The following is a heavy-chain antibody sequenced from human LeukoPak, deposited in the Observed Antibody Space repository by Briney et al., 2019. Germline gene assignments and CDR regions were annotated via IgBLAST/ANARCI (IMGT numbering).Heavy chain of an antibody. V-gene: IGHV4-39*01. CDR2: IYYSGST. Sequence: SETLSLTCTVSGGSISSYYWGWIRQPPGKGLEWIGSIYYSGSTYYNPSLKRRVTISVDTSKNQFSLKLSSVTAADTAVYYCARQYPGIAVAGRADYWGQGTLVTVSS. J-gene: IGHJ4*02. CDR1: GGSISSYY. D-gene: IGHD6-19*01. CDR3: ARQYPGIAVAGRADY.